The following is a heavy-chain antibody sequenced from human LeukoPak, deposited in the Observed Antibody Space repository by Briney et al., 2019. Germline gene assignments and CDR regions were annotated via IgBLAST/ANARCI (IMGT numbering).Heavy chain of an antibody. CDR3: ARGFNYGDYRLLTFYFDY. CDR2: IGAYNGNT. J-gene: IGHJ4*02. V-gene: IGHV1-18*01. CDR1: GYTFTSYG. Sequence: ASVKVSCKASGYTFTSYGISWVRQAPGQGLEWMGWIGAYNGNTNYAQKLQGRVTMTTDTSTSTAYMELRSLRSDDTAVYYCARGFNYGDYRLLTFYFDYWGQGTLVTVSS. D-gene: IGHD4-17*01.